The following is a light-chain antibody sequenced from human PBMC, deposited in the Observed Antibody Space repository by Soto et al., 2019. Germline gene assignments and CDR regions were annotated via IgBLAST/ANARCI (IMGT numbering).Light chain of an antibody. V-gene: IGKV1D-13*01. CDR1: QAISGA. CDR3: QQFNNYPVT. J-gene: IGKJ5*01. Sequence: AIQLTQSPSSLSASVGDRVTITCRAGQAISGALAWYQQKPGKAPKLLIYDASSLESGVPLRFSGSGSGTDFTLTISSLQPEDSASYYCQQFNNYPVTFGQETRLEIK. CDR2: DAS.